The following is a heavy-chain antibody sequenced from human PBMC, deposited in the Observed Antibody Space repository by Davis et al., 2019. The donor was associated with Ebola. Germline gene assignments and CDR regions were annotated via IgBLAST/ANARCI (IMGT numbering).Heavy chain of an antibody. Sequence: SETLSLTCAVYGGSFSGYYWSWIRQPPGKGLDWIGEINHSGSTNYNPSLKSRVTISVDTSKNQFSLKLSSVTAADTAVYYCARVYCSGGTCYSAYYYGMDVWGQGTTVTVSS. CDR2: INHSGST. CDR3: ARVYCSGGTCYSAYYYGMDV. D-gene: IGHD2-15*01. J-gene: IGHJ6*02. V-gene: IGHV4-34*01. CDR1: GGSFSGYY.